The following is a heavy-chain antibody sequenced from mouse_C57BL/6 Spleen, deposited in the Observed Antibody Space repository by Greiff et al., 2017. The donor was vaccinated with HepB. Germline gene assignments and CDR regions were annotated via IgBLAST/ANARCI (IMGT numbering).Heavy chain of an antibody. J-gene: IGHJ4*01. Sequence: VQLQQPGTELVKPGASVKLSCKASGYTFTSYWMHWVKQRPGKGLEWIGNINPSNGGTNYNAKFKSKATLTVDKSSSTAYMQLSSLTSEDSAVYYCARPLYGLYAMDYWGQGTSVTVSS. CDR2: INPSNGGT. CDR3: ARPLYGLYAMDY. CDR1: GYTFTSYW. V-gene: IGHV1-53*01. D-gene: IGHD1-2*01.